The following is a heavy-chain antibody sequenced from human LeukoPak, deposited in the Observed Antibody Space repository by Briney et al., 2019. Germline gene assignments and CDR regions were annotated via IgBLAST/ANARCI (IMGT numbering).Heavy chain of an antibody. D-gene: IGHD3-16*02. J-gene: IGHJ3*02. CDR1: GGSISDYY. CDR2: IFGSGSS. CDR3: AREKDNVCNHAKIRYDI. V-gene: IGHV4-59*01. Sequence: SETLSLTCTVSGGSISDYYWSWIRQPPGKGLEWIGWIFGSGSSNYNPSLKSRLTISVDTSKNQFSLKLTSATAADTAVYYCAREKDNVCNHAKIRYDIWGQGTMVTVSS.